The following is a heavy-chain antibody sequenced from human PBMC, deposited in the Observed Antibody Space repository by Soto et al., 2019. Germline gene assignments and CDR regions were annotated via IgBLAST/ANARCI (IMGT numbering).Heavy chain of an antibody. CDR2: IYWDNDK. J-gene: IGHJ6*02. CDR3: VHSRCGGDCLQSYSSHYYYGMDV. D-gene: IGHD2-21*02. Sequence: QITLKESGPTLVKPTQPLTLTCTFSGFALNTGGLGVGWIRQPPGKALEWLALIYWDNDKRYSPSLNSRLTISKDTSKNQGVLTMTNMDPVDAATYYCVHSRCGGDCLQSYSSHYYYGMDVWGQGTTVTVSS. V-gene: IGHV2-5*02. CDR1: GFALNTGGLG.